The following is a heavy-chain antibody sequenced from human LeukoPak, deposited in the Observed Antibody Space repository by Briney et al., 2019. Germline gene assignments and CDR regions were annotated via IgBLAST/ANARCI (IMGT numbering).Heavy chain of an antibody. D-gene: IGHD5-24*01. CDR3: ARERWSLSGRYFDY. V-gene: IGHV3-7*03. CDR1: GFTFSSYW. Sequence: GGSLRLSCAASGFTFSSYWMSWVRQAPGKGLEWVANIKQDGSEKYYVDSVKGRFTIPRDNAKNSLYLQMNSLRAEDTAVYYCARERWSLSGRYFDYWGQGTLVTVSS. CDR2: IKQDGSEK. J-gene: IGHJ4*02.